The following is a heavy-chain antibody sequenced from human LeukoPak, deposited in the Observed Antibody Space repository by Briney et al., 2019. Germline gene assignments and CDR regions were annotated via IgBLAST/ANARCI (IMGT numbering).Heavy chain of an antibody. D-gene: IGHD3-10*01. CDR1: GYSFTNFW. Sequence: GESLKISRKGSGYSFTNFWINWVRQMPGKGLEWMGRIDPSDSYTTYSPSFQGHVTISADKSISTAYLQWSSLKASDTAMYYCASITNYGSGSYYSLSFDSWGQGTLVTVSS. CDR2: IDPSDSYT. CDR3: ASITNYGSGSYYSLSFDS. V-gene: IGHV5-10-1*01. J-gene: IGHJ4*02.